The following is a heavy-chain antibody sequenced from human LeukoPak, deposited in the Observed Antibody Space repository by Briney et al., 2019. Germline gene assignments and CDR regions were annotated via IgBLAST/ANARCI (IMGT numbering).Heavy chain of an antibody. D-gene: IGHD6-13*01. V-gene: IGHV4-39*01. Sequence: SETLSLTCSVSGGSISSSNFCWGWIRQTPGKGLEWIGSICYSGSTYRNPSLESRVTTSVDTSKNQFSLKLSSVTAADTAVYYCASGDAGIARFDYWGQGTLVTVSS. J-gene: IGHJ4*02. CDR3: ASGDAGIARFDY. CDR1: GGSISSSNFC. CDR2: ICYSGST.